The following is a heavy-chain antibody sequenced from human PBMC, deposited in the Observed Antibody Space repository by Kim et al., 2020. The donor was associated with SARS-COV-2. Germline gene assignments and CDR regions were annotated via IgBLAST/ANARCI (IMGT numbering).Heavy chain of an antibody. Sequence: SVKVSCKASGFTFTSSAMQWVRQARGQRLEWIGWIVVGSGNTNYAQKFQERVTITRDMSTSTAYMELSSLRSEDTAVYYCAAPTLWFGELDYYYGMDVWGQGTTVTVSS. J-gene: IGHJ6*02. V-gene: IGHV1-58*02. CDR2: IVVGSGNT. CDR3: AAPTLWFGELDYYYGMDV. CDR1: GFTFTSSA. D-gene: IGHD3-10*01.